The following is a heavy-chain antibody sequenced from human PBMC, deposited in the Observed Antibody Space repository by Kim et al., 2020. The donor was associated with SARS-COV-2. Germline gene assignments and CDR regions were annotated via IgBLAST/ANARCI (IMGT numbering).Heavy chain of an antibody. J-gene: IGHJ3*02. D-gene: IGHD4-17*01. Sequence: GGSLRLSCAASGFTFSSYPMNWVRQAPGKGPEWVSVISGGGASTFYSESVKGRFTISRDNSKNTIYLQMNSLRAEDTAVYYCAKGTLSSGDNTRRAFENWGQGTLVTVSS. CDR2: ISGGGAST. CDR1: GFTFSSYP. CDR3: AKGTLSSGDNTRRAFEN. V-gene: IGHV3-23*01.